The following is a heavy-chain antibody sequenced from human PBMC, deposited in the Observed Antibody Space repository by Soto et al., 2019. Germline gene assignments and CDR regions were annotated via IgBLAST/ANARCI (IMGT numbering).Heavy chain of an antibody. J-gene: IGHJ6*02. CDR1: EDTFSSYS. V-gene: IGHV1-69*13. D-gene: IGHD3-3*01. CDR2: FSPIFGAP. CDR3: AKEVSIFGVVIIPEYYYYGMDV. Sequence: GASVKVSCKPSEDTFSSYSFSWVRQVPGQGFEWMGGFSPIFGAPNYAQNFLDRVTITADQFTSTVYLELSGLRSDDTAVYYCAKEVSIFGVVIIPEYYYYGMDVWGQGTTVTVSS.